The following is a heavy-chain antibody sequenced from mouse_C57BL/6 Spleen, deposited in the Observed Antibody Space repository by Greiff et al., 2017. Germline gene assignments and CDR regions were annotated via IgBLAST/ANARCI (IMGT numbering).Heavy chain of an antibody. CDR1: GYTFTSYW. J-gene: IGHJ4*01. V-gene: IGHV1-64*01. D-gene: IGHD2-14*01. Sequence: QVQLQQPVAELVKPGASVKLSCTASGYTFTSYWMHWVKQRPGQGLEWIGMIHPNSGSTNYNEKFKSKATLTVDKSSSTAYLQLSSLTSEDSAVYYYARGYTYYAMDDWGQGTSVTVSS. CDR3: ARGYTYYAMDD. CDR2: IHPNSGST.